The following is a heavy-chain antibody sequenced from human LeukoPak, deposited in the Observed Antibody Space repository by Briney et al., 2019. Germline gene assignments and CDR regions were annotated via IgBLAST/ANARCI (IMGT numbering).Heavy chain of an antibody. V-gene: IGHV3-23*01. J-gene: IGHJ4*02. D-gene: IGHD7-27*01. Sequence: PGGSLRLSWAAAGFTFTSYTMDWVRQAPGKGREWVSIIGNNGGSIHYADSVRGRFTISRVNYKNTLYLKMTNMRVDDTALYYCAIAPNWETHNWGQGVLVTVSS. CDR2: IGNNGGSI. CDR3: AIAPNWETHN. CDR1: GFTFTSYT.